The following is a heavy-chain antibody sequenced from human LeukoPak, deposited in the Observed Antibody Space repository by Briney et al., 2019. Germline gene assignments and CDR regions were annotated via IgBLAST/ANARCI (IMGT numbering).Heavy chain of an antibody. D-gene: IGHD2-2*02. CDR3: ARGEYQLLYWPFDY. CDR1: GGSISSSSYY. J-gene: IGHJ4*02. Sequence: SETLSLTCTVSGGSISSSSYYWGWIRQPPGKGLEWIGSIYYSGSTYYNPSLKSRVTISVDTSKNQFSLKLSSVTAADTAVYYCARGEYQLLYWPFDYWGQGTLVTVSS. CDR2: IYYSGST. V-gene: IGHV4-39*07.